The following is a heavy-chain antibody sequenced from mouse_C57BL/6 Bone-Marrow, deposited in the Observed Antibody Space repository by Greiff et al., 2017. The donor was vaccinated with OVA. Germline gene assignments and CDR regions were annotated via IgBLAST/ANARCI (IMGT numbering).Heavy chain of an antibody. D-gene: IGHD4-1*01. Sequence: EVQLVESGGGLVQPGGSLKLSCAASGFTFSDYYMYWVRQTPEKRLEWVAYISNGGGSTYYPDTVKGRFTISRDNAKNTLYLQMSRLKSEDTAMYYCARLRTGYYAMDYWGQGTSVTVSS. CDR2: ISNGGGST. CDR1: GFTFSDYY. V-gene: IGHV5-12*01. J-gene: IGHJ4*01. CDR3: ARLRTGYYAMDY.